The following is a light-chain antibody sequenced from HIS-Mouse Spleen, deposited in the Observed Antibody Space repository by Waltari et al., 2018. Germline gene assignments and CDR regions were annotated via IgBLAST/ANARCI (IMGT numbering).Light chain of an antibody. CDR1: SSDVGSYNL. Sequence: QSALTQPASVSGSPGQSSTISCTGTSSDVGSYNLVSWYQQHPSKAPKLIIYEGSKRPSGVSNRFSGSKSGNTASLTISGLQAEDEADYYCCSYAGSSTWVFGGGTKLTVL. J-gene: IGLJ3*02. CDR3: CSYAGSSTWV. CDR2: EGS. V-gene: IGLV2-23*01.